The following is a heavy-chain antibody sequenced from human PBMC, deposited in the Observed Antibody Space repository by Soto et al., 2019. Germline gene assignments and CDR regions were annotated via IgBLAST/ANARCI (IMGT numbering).Heavy chain of an antibody. J-gene: IGHJ4*02. Sequence: PGGSLRLSCAASGFTFSSYAMSWVRQAPGKGLEWVSAISGSGGSTYYADSVKGRFTISRDNSKNTLYLQMNSLRAEDTAVYYCAKDLHSSGWFWYYFDYWGQGTLVTVSS. V-gene: IGHV3-23*01. CDR3: AKDLHSSGWFWYYFDY. CDR1: GFTFSSYA. D-gene: IGHD6-19*01. CDR2: ISGSGGST.